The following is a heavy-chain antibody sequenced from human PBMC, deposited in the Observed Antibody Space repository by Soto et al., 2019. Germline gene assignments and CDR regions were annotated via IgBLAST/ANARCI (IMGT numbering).Heavy chain of an antibody. CDR3: AQVPSQYIWGSYLRYYDY. Sequence: ESGGGLVQPGGSLRLSCAASGFPFSNYAMTWVRQAPGKGLEWVSGISGNTGHAYYADSVKVRFTISRENSKNTLYLPMDSLRAEDTAVYYCAQVPSQYIWGSYLRYYDYWGQGTLVTVSS. D-gene: IGHD3-16*02. CDR2: ISGNTGHA. J-gene: IGHJ4*02. V-gene: IGHV3-23*01. CDR1: GFPFSNYA.